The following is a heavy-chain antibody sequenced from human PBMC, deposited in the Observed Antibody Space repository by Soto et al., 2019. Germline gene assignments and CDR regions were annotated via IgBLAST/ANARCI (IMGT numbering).Heavy chain of an antibody. CDR2: FIPVLGTA. D-gene: IGHD3-16*01. J-gene: IGHJ4*02. CDR3: ARGSFGGGHYANFDH. CDR1: GGNFNYHA. V-gene: IGHV1-69*06. Sequence: QVQLVQSGAEVKKPGSSVKVSCKASGGNFNYHAINWVRQAPGQRLEWMGGFIPVLGTANSAQNFQGRVTITADTSKTIAYMELTGLKSEDTAVYYCARGSFGGGHYANFDHWGQGTLVTVSS.